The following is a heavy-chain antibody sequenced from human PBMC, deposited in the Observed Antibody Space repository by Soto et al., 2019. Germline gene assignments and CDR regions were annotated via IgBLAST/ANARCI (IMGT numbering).Heavy chain of an antibody. CDR3: ARDTQNWNVPHWFDP. Sequence: QVQLVQSGAEVKKPGSSVKVSCKASGGTFSSYTISWVRQAPGQGLEWMGRIIPILGIANYAQKFQGRVTITADKSTSTPYMELSSLRSADTAVYYCARDTQNWNVPHWFDPWGQGTLVTVSS. D-gene: IGHD1-1*01. J-gene: IGHJ5*02. CDR2: IIPILGIA. V-gene: IGHV1-69*08. CDR1: GGTFSSYT.